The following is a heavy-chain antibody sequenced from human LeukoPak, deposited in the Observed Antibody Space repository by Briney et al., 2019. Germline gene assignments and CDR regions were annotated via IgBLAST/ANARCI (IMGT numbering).Heavy chain of an antibody. CDR2: TSSNGGST. CDR3: VKDDDYSDSPDY. CDR1: GFTFSSYA. J-gene: IGHJ4*02. Sequence: GGSLRLSCSASGFTFSSYATHWVRQAPGKGLEYVSATSSNGGSTYYADSVKGRFTISRDNSKNTLYLQMSSLRAEDTAVYYCVKDDDYSDSPDYWGQGTLVTVSS. D-gene: IGHD4-11*01. V-gene: IGHV3-64D*06.